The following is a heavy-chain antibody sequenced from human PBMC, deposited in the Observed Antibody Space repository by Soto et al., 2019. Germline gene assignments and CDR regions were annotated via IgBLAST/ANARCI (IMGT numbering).Heavy chain of an antibody. V-gene: IGHV3-23*01. CDR2: IGDSGAST. Sequence: EVLLLESGGGLVQPGGSLRLSCEASGFSFSSFAMNWVRQAPGKGLEWVSAIGDSGASTYYADSVKGRFTISRDNSRNTLYLQLNSLRAEDTAVYYCARADRSAFEVWGQGAMVIVSS. CDR1: GFSFSSFA. J-gene: IGHJ3*01. CDR3: ARADRSAFEV.